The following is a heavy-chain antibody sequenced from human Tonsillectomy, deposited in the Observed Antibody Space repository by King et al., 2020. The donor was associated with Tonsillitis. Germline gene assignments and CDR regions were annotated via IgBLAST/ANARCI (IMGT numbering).Heavy chain of an antibody. J-gene: IGHJ4*02. D-gene: IGHD1-14*01. CDR2: IMLNGVGATT. CDR1: GFTFSDAW. Sequence: VQLVESGGGLVKPGGSLRLSCAASGFTFSDAWMSWVRQAPGKGLEWVGRIMLNGVGATTYAPPVRGRVTISRDDSKTTVYLQMNNLETEDTAVYYCITGLGRTNGDSWGQGTLVTVSS. V-gene: IGHV3-15*01. CDR3: ITGLGRTNGDS.